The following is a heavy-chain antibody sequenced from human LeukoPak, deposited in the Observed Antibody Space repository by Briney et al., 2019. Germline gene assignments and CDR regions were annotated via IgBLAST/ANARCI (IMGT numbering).Heavy chain of an antibody. CDR1: GFTFSIYS. CDR3: AELGITMIGGV. Sequence: GGSLRLSCAASGFTFSIYSMTWVRQAPGKGLEWVSYISSSGSTIYYADSVKGRFTISRDNAKNSLYLQMNSLRAEDTAVYYCAELGITMIGGVWGKGTTVTISS. J-gene: IGHJ6*04. CDR2: ISSSGSTI. V-gene: IGHV3-48*03. D-gene: IGHD3-10*02.